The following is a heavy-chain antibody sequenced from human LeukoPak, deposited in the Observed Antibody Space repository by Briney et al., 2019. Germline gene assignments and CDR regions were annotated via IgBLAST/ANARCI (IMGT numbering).Heavy chain of an antibody. D-gene: IGHD6-13*01. CDR2: INPNSGGT. Sequence: ASVNVSLTASGYTFSGYYMHGVRQPPGQGLEWMGWINPNSGGTNYAQKFQGRVTMTRDTSISTAYMELSRLRSDDTAVYYCARDKGIAGSDWFLLWGPATMVTVSS. V-gene: IGHV1-2*02. CDR3: ARDKGIAGSDWFLL. J-gene: IGHJ4*02. CDR1: GYTFSGYY.